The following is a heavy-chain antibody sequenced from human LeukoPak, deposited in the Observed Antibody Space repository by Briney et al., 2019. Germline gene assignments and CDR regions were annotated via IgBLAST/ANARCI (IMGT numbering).Heavy chain of an antibody. D-gene: IGHD6-6*01. J-gene: IGHJ6*03. CDR3: ARDPGSSLYYYYYMDD. V-gene: IGHV3-33*01. CDR2: IWYDGSNK. Sequence: GRSLRLSCAASGFTFSSYGMHWVRQAPGKGLEWVAVIWYDGSNKYYADSVKGRFTISRDNSKNTLYLQMNSLRAEDTAVYYCARDPGSSLYYYYYMDDWGKGTTVTVSS. CDR1: GFTFSSYG.